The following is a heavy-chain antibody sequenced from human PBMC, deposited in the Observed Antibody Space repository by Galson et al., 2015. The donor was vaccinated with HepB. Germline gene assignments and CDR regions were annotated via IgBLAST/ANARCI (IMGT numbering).Heavy chain of an antibody. CDR3: AKVSRPGGGYYYYYGMDV. D-gene: IGHD3-16*01. J-gene: IGHJ6*02. Sequence: SLRLSCAASGFTFSSYAMSWVRQAPGKGLEWVSAISGSGGSTFYADSVKGRFTISRDNSKNTLYLQMNSLRAEDTAVYYCAKVSRPGGGYYYYYGMDVWGQGTTVTVSS. CDR1: GFTFSSYA. V-gene: IGHV3-23*01. CDR2: ISGSGGST.